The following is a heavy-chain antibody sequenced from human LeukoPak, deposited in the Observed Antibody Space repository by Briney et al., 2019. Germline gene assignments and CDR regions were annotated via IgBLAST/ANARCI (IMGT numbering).Heavy chain of an antibody. CDR2: IKSETDGGTT. V-gene: IGHV3-15*01. J-gene: IGHJ4*02. Sequence: GGSLTLSCETSGFTFNSYTMNWVRQAPGKGLEWVGRIKSETDGGTTDYAAPVKGRFTISRDDSKNTLYLHMNSLKIEDTAVYYCTRDLAFWGQGTLVIVS. CDR1: GFTFNSYT. CDR3: TRDLAF.